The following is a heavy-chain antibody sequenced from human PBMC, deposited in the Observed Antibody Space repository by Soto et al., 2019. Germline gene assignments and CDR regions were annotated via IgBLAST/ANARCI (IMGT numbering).Heavy chain of an antibody. D-gene: IGHD3-9*01. V-gene: IGHV1-3*01. J-gene: IGHJ6*02. CDR2: INAGNGNT. Sequence: ASVKVSCKASVYTFTSYAMHWVRQAPGQRLEWMGWINAGNGNTKYSQKFQGRVTITRDTSASTAYMELSSLRSEDTAVYYCAREKVRYFDWLSNYGMDVWGQGTTVTVSS. CDR3: AREKVRYFDWLSNYGMDV. CDR1: VYTFTSYA.